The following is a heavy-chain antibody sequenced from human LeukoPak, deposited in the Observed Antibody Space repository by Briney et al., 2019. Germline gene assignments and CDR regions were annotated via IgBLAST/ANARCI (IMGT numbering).Heavy chain of an antibody. CDR2: ISGSGTNT. D-gene: IGHD4-17*01. V-gene: IGHV3-23*01. Sequence: GGSLRLSCAASGFTLSNYAMNWVRQAPGKGLEWVSSISGSGTNTYYADSVKGRLTISRDTSKNTLYLQMNSLRAEDTAVYHCAKFAYGDYWAQGPLVTVPS. CDR3: AKFAYGDY. CDR1: GFTLSNYA. J-gene: IGHJ4*02.